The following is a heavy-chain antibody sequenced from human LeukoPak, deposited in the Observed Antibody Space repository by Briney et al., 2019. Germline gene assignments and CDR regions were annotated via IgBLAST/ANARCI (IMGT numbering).Heavy chain of an antibody. D-gene: IGHD3-10*01. CDR3: WGSGSYYYYGMDV. Sequence: GGSLRLSCAASGFNFSHYNMNWLRQAPGKGLEWVSYISSSGSTIYYADSVKGRFTISKDNAKNSLYLQMNSLRAEDAAVYYCWGSGSYYYYGMDVWGQGTTVTVSS. J-gene: IGHJ6*02. CDR2: ISSSGSTI. CDR1: GFNFSHYN. V-gene: IGHV3-11*01.